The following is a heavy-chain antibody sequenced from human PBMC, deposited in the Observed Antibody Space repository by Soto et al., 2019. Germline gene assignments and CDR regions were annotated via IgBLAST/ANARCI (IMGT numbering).Heavy chain of an antibody. CDR2: ISGSGTIT. D-gene: IGHD2-15*01. V-gene: IGHV3-23*01. Sequence: EVQLLESGGGLVQPGGSLRLSCAASGFPFSSLAMSWVRQAPGTGLEWVSAISGSGTITYYADSVKGRFTISRDTSKNTLYLKMNSLRADDTAVYYCAEWARYCSGADCRAWGQGTLVTVSS. CDR3: AEWARYCSGADCRA. J-gene: IGHJ5*02. CDR1: GFPFSSLA.